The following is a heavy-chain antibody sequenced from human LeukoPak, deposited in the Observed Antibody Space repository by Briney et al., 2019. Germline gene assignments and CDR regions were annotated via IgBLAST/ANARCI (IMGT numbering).Heavy chain of an antibody. D-gene: IGHD3-22*01. Sequence: SQTLSLTCTVSGGSISSGGYYWSWIRQHPGKGLEWIGYIYYSGSTYYNPSLKSRVTISIDTSKNQFSLKLSSVTAADTALYYCARRVSSGYSDYWGQGTLVTVSS. V-gene: IGHV4-31*03. CDR2: IYYSGST. CDR3: ARRVSSGYSDY. CDR1: GGSISSGGYY. J-gene: IGHJ4*02.